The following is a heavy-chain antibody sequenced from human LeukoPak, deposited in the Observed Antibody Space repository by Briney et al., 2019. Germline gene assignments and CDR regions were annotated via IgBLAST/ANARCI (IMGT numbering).Heavy chain of an antibody. V-gene: IGHV4-59*01. J-gene: IGHJ4*02. CDR1: GGSISSYY. CDR3: ASSNWNYPTY. CDR2: IYYSGST. Sequence: SETVSLTCTVSGGSISSYYWSWLRQPPGKGLEWIGYIYYSGSTNYNPSLKSRVTISVDTSKNQFSLKLSSVTAADTAVYYCASSNWNYPTYWGQGTLVTVSS. D-gene: IGHD1-7*01.